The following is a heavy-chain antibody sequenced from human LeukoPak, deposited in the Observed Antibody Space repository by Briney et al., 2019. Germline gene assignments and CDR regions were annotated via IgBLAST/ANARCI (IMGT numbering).Heavy chain of an antibody. V-gene: IGHV3-53*01. J-gene: IGHJ4*02. D-gene: IGHD3-22*01. CDR3: ARDPSDYDSSGYRLDY. CDR1: GFTVSSNY. CDR2: IYSGGST. Sequence: PGGSLRLSCAASGFTVSSNYMSWVRQAPGKGLEWVSVIYSGGSTYYADSVKGRFTISRDNAKNSLYLQMNSLRDEDTAVYYCARDPSDYDSSGYRLDYWGQGTLVTVSS.